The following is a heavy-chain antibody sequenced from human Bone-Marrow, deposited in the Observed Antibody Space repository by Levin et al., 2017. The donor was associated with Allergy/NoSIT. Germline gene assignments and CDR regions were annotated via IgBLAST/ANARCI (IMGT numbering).Heavy chain of an antibody. CDR2: ISYDGVNK. CDR1: GFAFNKFG. Sequence: PGGSLRLSCEASGFAFNKFGIHWVRQAPGKGPEWVALISYDGVNKYYPDSVRGRFTVSRDNSKSSAYLQMDSLRTDDAALYYCAKDRGSGNYNKQGYYIDLWGQGTPVAVSS. CDR3: AKDRGSGNYNKQGYYIDL. V-gene: IGHV3-30*18. J-gene: IGHJ4*02. D-gene: IGHD3-10*01.